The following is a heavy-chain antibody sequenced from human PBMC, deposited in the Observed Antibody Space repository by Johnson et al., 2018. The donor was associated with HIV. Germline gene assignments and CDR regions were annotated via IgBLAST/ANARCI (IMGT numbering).Heavy chain of an antibody. CDR1: GFTLSYYG. J-gene: IGHJ3*02. CDR2: ISNDGSNK. V-gene: IGHV3-30*03. D-gene: IGHD6-6*01. Sequence: VQLMESGGGVVQPGRSLRLSCAASGFTLSYYGVHWVRQAPGKGLEWVAVISNDGSNKQYVESVKGRFTISRDNSKKMVNLQMNSLRAEDTAVYYCATSQSGAFDIWGQGTKVTVSS. CDR3: ATSQSGAFDI.